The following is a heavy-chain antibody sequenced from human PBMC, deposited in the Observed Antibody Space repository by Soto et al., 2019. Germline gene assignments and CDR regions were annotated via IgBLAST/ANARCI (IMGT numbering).Heavy chain of an antibody. J-gene: IGHJ4*02. V-gene: IGHV3-23*04. CDR1: GFPFSSSA. CDR2: ISGGGASL. D-gene: IGHD1-26*01. Sequence: EVQLVESGGGLVQPGGSLRLSCAGSGFPFSSSAMSWVRQAPGEGVEWGSSISGGGASLYYTDSVKGRFTLSRDNSNNTVYLHMVSLRAEATAIDYCAQDRAVFVVGATETWGQGTLVTVSS. CDR3: AQDRAVFVVGATET.